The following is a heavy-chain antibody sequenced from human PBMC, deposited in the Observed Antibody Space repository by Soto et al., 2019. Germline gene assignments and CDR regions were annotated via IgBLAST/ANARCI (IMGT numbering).Heavy chain of an antibody. CDR3: ARGGGTIHAHLP. V-gene: IGHV1-2*02. J-gene: IGHJ5*02. Sequence: ASVKVSCKASGYTFTGYFMHWVRQAPGQGLEWMGYINPNSGVTKYAQKFQGRVTLTRDTSINTAYMEMTMLRSDDTAVYYCARGGGTIHAHLPWGQGTLVTVSS. CDR1: GYTFTGYF. D-gene: IGHD3-3*01. CDR2: INPNSGVT.